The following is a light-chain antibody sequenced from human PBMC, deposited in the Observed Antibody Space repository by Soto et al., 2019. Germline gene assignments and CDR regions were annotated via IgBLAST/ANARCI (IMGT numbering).Light chain of an antibody. CDR2: ATS. J-gene: IGKJ1*01. CDR1: QGIRND. V-gene: IGKV1-6*01. CDR3: LQDYSYPRT. Sequence: AIQMTQSPSSLSASVGDRVTIICRASQGIRNDLGWYQQRPGKAPKLLIYATSNLQSGVPSRFSGSGSGTDFTLTIGSLQPEDFATYYCLQDYSYPRTFGQGTKVEIK.